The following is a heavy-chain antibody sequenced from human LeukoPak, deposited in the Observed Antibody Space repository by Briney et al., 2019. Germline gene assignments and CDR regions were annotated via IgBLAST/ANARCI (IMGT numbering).Heavy chain of an antibody. CDR3: ARDRVVVTAIQNRYFDY. V-gene: IGHV3-48*04. Sequence: GGSLRLSCAASGFTFRSYWMNWVRQAPGKGLEWVSYISSSGSTIYYADSVKGRFTISRDNAKNSLYLQMNSLRAEDTAVYYCARDRVVVTAIQNRYFDYWGQGTLVTVSS. J-gene: IGHJ4*02. CDR2: ISSSGSTI. D-gene: IGHD2-21*02. CDR1: GFTFRSYW.